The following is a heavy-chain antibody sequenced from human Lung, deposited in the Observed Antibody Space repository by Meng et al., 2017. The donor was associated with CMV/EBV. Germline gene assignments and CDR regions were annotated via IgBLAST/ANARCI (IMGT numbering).Heavy chain of an antibody. Sequence: LSCTVSGGSISSSSYYWGWIRQPPGQGLEWIGSIYYSGNTYYKPSLQSRVTITADTSKSQFSLELSSVTAADTAVYYCASLPKMGIATTGPHWGQGXLVTGSS. J-gene: IGHJ4*02. CDR2: IYYSGNT. CDR1: GGSISSSSYY. D-gene: IGHD6-13*01. V-gene: IGHV4-39*07. CDR3: ASLPKMGIATTGPH.